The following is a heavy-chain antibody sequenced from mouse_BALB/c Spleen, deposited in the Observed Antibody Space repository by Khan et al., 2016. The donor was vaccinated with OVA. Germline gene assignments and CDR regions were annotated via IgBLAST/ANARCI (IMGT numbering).Heavy chain of an antibody. CDR1: GYSITSGSS. J-gene: IGHJ1*01. CDR3: ARSGTTVVAYWYFDV. CDR2: IHYSGST. D-gene: IGHD1-1*01. V-gene: IGHV3-1*02. Sequence: DVKLQESGPDLVKPSQSLSLTCTVTGYSITSGSSWHWIRQFPGNKLEWMGYIHYSGSTHYNQSLKSRLSITRDTSHNKFFLPLNSVPTEDTATYYCARSGTTVVAYWYFDVWGAGTTVTVSS.